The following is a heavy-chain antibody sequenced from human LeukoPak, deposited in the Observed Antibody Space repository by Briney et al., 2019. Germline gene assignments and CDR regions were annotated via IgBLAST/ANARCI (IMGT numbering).Heavy chain of an antibody. Sequence: ASVKVSCKASGGTFSSYTISWVRQAPGQGLEWMGWMNPNSGNTGYAQKFQGRVTMTRNTSISTAYMELSSLRSEDTAVYYCARGYDFWSGYYSNNWFDPWGQGTLVTVSS. CDR3: ARGYDFWSGYYSNNWFDP. CDR1: GGTFSSYT. J-gene: IGHJ5*02. V-gene: IGHV1-8*02. CDR2: MNPNSGNT. D-gene: IGHD3-3*01.